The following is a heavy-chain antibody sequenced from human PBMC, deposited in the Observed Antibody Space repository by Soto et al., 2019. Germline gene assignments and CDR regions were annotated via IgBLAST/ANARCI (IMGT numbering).Heavy chain of an antibody. CDR3: ARTKRVLEWLFPSRCYYYGMDV. Sequence: GSGPTLVNPTQTLTLTCTFSGFSLSTSGMCVSWIRQPPGKALEWLALIDWDDDKYYSTSLKTRLTISKDTSKNQVVLTMTNMDPVDTATYYCARTKRVLEWLFPSRCYYYGMDVWGQGTTVTVSS. J-gene: IGHJ6*02. V-gene: IGHV2-70*01. D-gene: IGHD3-3*01. CDR1: GFSLSTSGMC. CDR2: IDWDDDK.